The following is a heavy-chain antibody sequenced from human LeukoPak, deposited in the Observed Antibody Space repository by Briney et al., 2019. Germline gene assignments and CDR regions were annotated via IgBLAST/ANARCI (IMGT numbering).Heavy chain of an antibody. CDR1: GGSISSSSYY. J-gene: IGHJ5*02. CDR2: IYYSGSI. CDR3: ARGGSYEGWFDP. V-gene: IGHV4-39*07. Sequence: SETLSLTCTVSGGSISSSSYYWGWIRQPPGKGLEWIGSIYYSGSIYYNPSLKSRVTVSVDTSKNQFSLKLSSVTAADTAVYYCARGGSYEGWFDPWGQGTLVTVSS. D-gene: IGHD1-26*01.